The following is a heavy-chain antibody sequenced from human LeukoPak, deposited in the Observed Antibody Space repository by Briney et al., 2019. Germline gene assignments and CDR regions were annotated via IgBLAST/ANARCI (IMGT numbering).Heavy chain of an antibody. Sequence: GGTLRLSCAASGFTFSTYWMSWMRQVPGKGLEWGANIKQDGSDKYYVDSVKGRFTISRDNAEYSLYLQMNSLRAEDTAVYYCATYISSFFNWGHETLVTVSS. CDR1: GFTFSTYW. CDR2: IKQDGSDK. J-gene: IGHJ4*01. V-gene: IGHV3-7*01. CDR3: ATYISSFFN. D-gene: IGHD6-13*01.